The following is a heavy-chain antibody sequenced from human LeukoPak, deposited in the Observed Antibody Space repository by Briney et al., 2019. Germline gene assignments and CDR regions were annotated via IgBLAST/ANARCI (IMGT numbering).Heavy chain of an antibody. CDR1: GFTFSSYA. D-gene: IGHD2/OR15-2a*01. CDR2: ISYDGSNK. CDR3: SRDFPMDV. Sequence: PGRSLRLSCAASGFTFSSYAMHWVRQAPGKGLEWVAVISYDGSNKYYADSVKGRFTISRDNSKSTLYLQMNSLRAEDTAVYFCSRDFPMDVWGKRSTVTVSS. J-gene: IGHJ6*04. V-gene: IGHV3-30*04.